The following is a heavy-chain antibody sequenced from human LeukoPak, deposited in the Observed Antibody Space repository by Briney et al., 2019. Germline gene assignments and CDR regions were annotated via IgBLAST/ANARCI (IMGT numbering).Heavy chain of an antibody. Sequence: PGGSLRLSCVVAGFPFSSYGMHWVRQAPGKGLEWVAFIRYDGKNIYYADFVKGRFTVSRDNSKNTLYLQMSSLRDEDTAVYFCAKDLAGREDHWGQGTLVTVSS. CDR2: IRYDGKNI. V-gene: IGHV3-30*02. CDR1: GFPFSSYG. J-gene: IGHJ4*02. D-gene: IGHD3-3*02. CDR3: AKDLAGREDH.